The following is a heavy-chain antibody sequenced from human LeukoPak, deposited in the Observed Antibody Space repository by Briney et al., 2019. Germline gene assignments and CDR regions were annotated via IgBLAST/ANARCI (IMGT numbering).Heavy chain of an antibody. Sequence: PGGSLRLSCAASGFTFSDYYMSWIRQAPGKGLEWVSYISSSGSTIYYADSVKGRFTISRDNAKNPLYLQMNSLRAEDTAVYYCARDYCSGGSCYPGTQADRYYYYGMDVWGQGTTVTVSS. D-gene: IGHD2-15*01. V-gene: IGHV3-11*01. CDR1: GFTFSDYY. CDR2: ISSSGSTI. CDR3: ARDYCSGGSCYPGTQADRYYYYGMDV. J-gene: IGHJ6*02.